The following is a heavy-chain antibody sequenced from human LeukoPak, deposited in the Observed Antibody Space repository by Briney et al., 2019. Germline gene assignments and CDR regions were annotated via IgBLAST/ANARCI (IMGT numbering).Heavy chain of an antibody. J-gene: IGHJ4*02. CDR1: GFTVSLYY. Sequence: GGSLRLSCAASGFTVSLYYMTWVRQAPGKGLEWVSVIYSGGPTYYADSVKGRFTISRDNSKNTVYLQMNSLRGEDTAVYYCATSSDSSGNDWGQGTLVTVSS. D-gene: IGHD3-22*01. V-gene: IGHV3-53*01. CDR2: IYSGGPT. CDR3: ATSSDSSGND.